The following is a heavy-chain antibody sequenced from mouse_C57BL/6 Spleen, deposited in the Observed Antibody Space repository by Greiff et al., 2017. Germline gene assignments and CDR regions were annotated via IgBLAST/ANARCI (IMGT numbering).Heavy chain of an antibody. V-gene: IGHV8-12*01. CDR2: IYWDDDK. CDR3: ARSSYDGYYGLDY. CDR1: GFSLRTSGMG. D-gene: IGHD2-3*01. J-gene: IGHJ2*01. Sequence: ESGPGILQSSQTLSLTCSFSGFSLRTSGMGVSWIRQPSGKGLEWLAHIYWDDDKRYNPSLKSRLTISKDTSRNQVFLKITSVDTADTATYYCARSSYDGYYGLDYWGQGTTLTVSS.